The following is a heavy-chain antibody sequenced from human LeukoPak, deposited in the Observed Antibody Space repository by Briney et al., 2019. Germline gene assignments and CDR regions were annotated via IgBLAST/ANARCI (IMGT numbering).Heavy chain of an antibody. J-gene: IGHJ4*02. CDR2: ISGSGSTI. CDR3: ATGYCSGGSCYPFDY. CDR1: GFTFSDYY. V-gene: IGHV3-11*01. Sequence: GGSLRLSCAASGFTFSDYYMSWIRQAPGKGLEWVSYISGSGSTIYYADSVKGQFTISRDNAKNSLYLQMNSLRAEDTAVYYCATGYCSGGSCYPFDYWGQGTLVTVSS. D-gene: IGHD2-15*01.